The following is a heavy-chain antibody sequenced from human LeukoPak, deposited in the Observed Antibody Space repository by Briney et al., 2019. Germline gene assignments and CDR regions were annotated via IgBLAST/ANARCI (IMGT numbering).Heavy chain of an antibody. CDR2: IYYSGST. V-gene: IGHV4-59*01. CDR3: ARDRAHSGSYSNWFDP. CDR1: GGSISSYY. Sequence: SETLSLTCTVSGGSISSYYWSWIRQPPGKGLECIGYIYYSGSTNYNPSLKSRVTISVDTSKNHFSLKLSSVTAADTAVYYCARDRAHSGSYSNWFDPWGQGTMVTVSS. D-gene: IGHD1-26*01. J-gene: IGHJ5*02.